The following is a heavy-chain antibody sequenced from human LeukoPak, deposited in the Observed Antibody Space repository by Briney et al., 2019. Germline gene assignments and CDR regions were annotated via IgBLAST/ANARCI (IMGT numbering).Heavy chain of an antibody. CDR3: AELGITMIGGV. CDR1: GFSFSDYW. V-gene: IGHV3-7*01. CDR2: IKQDGSEK. J-gene: IGHJ6*04. Sequence: GGSLRLSCAASGFSFSDYWMTWVRQAPGKGLEWVANIKQDGSEKYYVDSVKGRFTISRDNAQNSLYLQMNSLRGEDTAVYYCAELGITMIGGVWGKGTTVTISS. D-gene: IGHD3-10*02.